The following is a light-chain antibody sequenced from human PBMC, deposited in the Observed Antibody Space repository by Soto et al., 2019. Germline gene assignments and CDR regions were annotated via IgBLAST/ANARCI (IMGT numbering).Light chain of an antibody. V-gene: IGLV7-46*01. J-gene: IGLJ2*01. CDR2: DTS. CDR3: LLSYDATNVV. CDR1: TGAVTNGHT. Sequence: QAVVTQEPSLTLSPGGTVTLTCGSSTGAVTNGHTPYWFQQKPGQAPRTLIYDTSNKHSWTPARFSGSLLGGKAALTLSGAQPEDEAEYYCLLSYDATNVVFGGGTTLTVL.